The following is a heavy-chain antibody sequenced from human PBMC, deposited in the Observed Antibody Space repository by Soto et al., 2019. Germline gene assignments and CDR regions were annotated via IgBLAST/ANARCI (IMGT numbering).Heavy chain of an antibody. CDR2: INRDGSEK. CDR1: GFTFRSYW. Sequence: PVGSLRLSCAASGFTFRSYWMSWVRQAPGKGLEWVANINRDGSEKYYLDSVKGRFTISRDNAKNSLYLQITSLRAEDTAVYYCARGWEGYFDYWGQGTLVTVSS. V-gene: IGHV3-7*01. J-gene: IGHJ4*02. CDR3: ARGWEGYFDY. D-gene: IGHD1-26*01.